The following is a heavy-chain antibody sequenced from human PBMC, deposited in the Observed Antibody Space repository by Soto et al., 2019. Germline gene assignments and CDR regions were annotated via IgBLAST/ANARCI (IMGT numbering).Heavy chain of an antibody. J-gene: IGHJ6*02. CDR1: GFTFGDNA. CDR2: IRSKGYGGTT. CDR3: TRAGIDRTGTTHYYYGMDV. D-gene: IGHD1-1*01. Sequence: GGSLRLSCTTSGFTFGDNAMSWVRQAPGKGLEWVGFIRSKGYGGTTDYAASVKGRFTISRDDFKSIAYLQMNSLKTEDTAVYYCTRAGIDRTGTTHYYYGMDVWGQGTTVTV. V-gene: IGHV3-49*04.